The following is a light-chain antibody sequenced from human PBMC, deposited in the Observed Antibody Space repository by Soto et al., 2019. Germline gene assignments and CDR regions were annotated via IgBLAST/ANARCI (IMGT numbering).Light chain of an antibody. CDR1: ESVSDY. J-gene: IGKJ4*01. Sequence: EIVLTQSPATLSLSPGERATLSRRASESVSDYIAWYQQKPGQPPRLVIYDTSKRATGVPARFSGSGSGTDFTLTISSLEPEDFAVYYCQQRTNWLTFGGGTKVEIK. CDR3: QQRTNWLT. V-gene: IGKV3-11*01. CDR2: DTS.